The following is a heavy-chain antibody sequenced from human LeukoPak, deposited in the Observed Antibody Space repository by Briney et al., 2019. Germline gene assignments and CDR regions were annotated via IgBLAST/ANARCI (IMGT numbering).Heavy chain of an antibody. CDR3: AGDTEVVRLGY. CDR1: GFTFSSYA. V-gene: IGHV3-30*14. Sequence: GGSLRLSCAASGFTFSSYAMHWVRQTPGKGLEWVAVISYDGTDKYYADSVKGRFTISRDNSKNTLYLQMNSLRAEDSAVYYCAGDTEVVRLGYWGQGTLVTVSS. J-gene: IGHJ4*02. D-gene: IGHD2-2*01. CDR2: ISYDGTDK.